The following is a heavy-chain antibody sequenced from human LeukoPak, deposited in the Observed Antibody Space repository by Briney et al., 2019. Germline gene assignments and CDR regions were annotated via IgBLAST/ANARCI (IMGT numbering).Heavy chain of an antibody. J-gene: IGHJ4*02. V-gene: IGHV4-59*01. Sequence: SETLSLTCSVSGGSISSYYWSWIRLPPGKGLEWIGFIHSSGSTNYNPSLKSRVTTSVDTSKNQFSLKLISVTAADTAVYYCARGPYWDFDYWGQGILVTVSS. D-gene: IGHD2-8*02. CDR1: GGSISSYY. CDR3: ARGPYWDFDY. CDR2: IHSSGST.